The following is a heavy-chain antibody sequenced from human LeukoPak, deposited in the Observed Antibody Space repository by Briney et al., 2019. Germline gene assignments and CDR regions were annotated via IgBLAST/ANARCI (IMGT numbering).Heavy chain of an antibody. J-gene: IGHJ4*02. CDR2: IWFDGSSQ. V-gene: IGHV3-33*01. Sequence: GGSLRLSCAASGFSFRNYGMHWVRQAPCRGLQWVAVIWFDGSSQYYTDSVTGRFTISRDNSKNTLYLQMNSLRAEDTAVYYCARNFRRGDFDYWGQGTLVTVSS. CDR1: GFSFRNYG. CDR3: ARNFRRGDFDY. D-gene: IGHD3-10*01.